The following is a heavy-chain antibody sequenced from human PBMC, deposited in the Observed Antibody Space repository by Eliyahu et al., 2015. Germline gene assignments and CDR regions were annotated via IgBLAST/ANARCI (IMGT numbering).Heavy chain of an antibody. V-gene: IGHV2-5*02. D-gene: IGHD3-9*01. CDR2: IYWDDDK. Sequence: QITLKESGPTLVKPTQTLTLTCTFSGFSLSTSGVGVGWIRQPPGKALEWLALIYWDDDKRYSPSLKSRLTITKDTSKNQVVLTMTNMDPVDTATYYCAHGGHSYDILTGYYKVNGNWFDPWGQGTLVTVSS. J-gene: IGHJ5*02. CDR3: AHGGHSYDILTGYYKVNGNWFDP. CDR1: GFSLSTSGVG.